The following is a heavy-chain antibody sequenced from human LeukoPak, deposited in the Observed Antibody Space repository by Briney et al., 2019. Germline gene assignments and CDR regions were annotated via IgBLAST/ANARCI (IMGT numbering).Heavy chain of an antibody. J-gene: IGHJ4*02. CDR1: GFTFSSSA. CDR3: ANVPTYYYDSSGGETFDY. D-gene: IGHD3-22*01. V-gene: IGHV3-23*01. Sequence: GGSLRLSCAASGFTFSSSAMSWVRQVPGKGLEWVSGISASGGSTYYADSVKGRFTISRDNSKNTLYLQMNSLRAEDTAVYYCANVPTYYYDSSGGETFDYWGQGTLVTVSS. CDR2: ISASGGST.